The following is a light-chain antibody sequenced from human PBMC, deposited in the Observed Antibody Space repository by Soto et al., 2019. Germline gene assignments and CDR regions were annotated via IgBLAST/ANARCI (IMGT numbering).Light chain of an antibody. J-gene: IGKJ5*01. CDR2: EAT. CDR1: QGLKF. CDR3: QQANSFPIT. Sequence: DIQMTPSPSSVSASVGDTVTIICRASQGLKFLAWYQQKPGKAPRLLIYEATNLQSGVPPRFSGSGSGTDFTLTISSLQPEDFAAYFCQQANSFPITFGQGTRLEIK. V-gene: IGKV1-12*01.